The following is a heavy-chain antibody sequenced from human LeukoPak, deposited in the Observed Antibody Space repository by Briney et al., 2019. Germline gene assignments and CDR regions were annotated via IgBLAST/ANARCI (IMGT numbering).Heavy chain of an antibody. CDR1: AYTFTIYY. CDR2: INPSGGST. V-gene: IGHV1-46*01. D-gene: IGHD3-22*01. J-gene: IGHJ4*02. Sequence: ASVTVSFKSSAYTFTIYYIHWVRQAPGQGLELMGIINPSGGSTNYAQKLQGRVAMTRDTSTSTVYMELSSLRSEDTAVYYCARGLDYYDTTKGFDYWGQGTLVTVSS. CDR3: ARGLDYYDTTKGFDY.